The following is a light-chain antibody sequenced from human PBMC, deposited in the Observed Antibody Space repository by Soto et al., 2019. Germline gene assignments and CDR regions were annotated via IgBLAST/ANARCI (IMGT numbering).Light chain of an antibody. CDR3: ASWDDSLNGYV. V-gene: IGLV1-44*01. CDR1: SSNIGSNS. CDR2: SNN. Sequence: QSVLTQPPSASGTPGQRVTISCSGSSSNIGSNSVNWYQQLPGTAPKLLIYSNNQRPSGVPGRFSGYKSVTSASLAISGLKSEDEAEYYCASWDDSLNGYVFGAGTKVTVL. J-gene: IGLJ1*01.